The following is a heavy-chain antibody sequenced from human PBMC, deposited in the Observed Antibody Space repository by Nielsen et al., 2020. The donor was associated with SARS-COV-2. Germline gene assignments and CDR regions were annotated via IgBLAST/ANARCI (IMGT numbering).Heavy chain of an antibody. CDR2: IYDSGNT. CDR1: GGAISSYY. Sequence: GSLRLSCTVSGGAISSYYWTWIRQPPEKGLEWIAYIYDSGNTNYNPSLKSRVTISVDTSRNQFSLKLSSVTAADTAVYYCAGGFYDSRGYNLVYWGQGTLVTVSS. V-gene: IGHV4-59*12. CDR3: AGGFYDSRGYNLVY. J-gene: IGHJ4*02. D-gene: IGHD3-22*01.